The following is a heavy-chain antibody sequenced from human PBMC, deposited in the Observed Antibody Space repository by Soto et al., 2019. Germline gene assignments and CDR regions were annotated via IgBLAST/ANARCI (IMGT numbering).Heavy chain of an antibody. V-gene: IGHV4-59*01. CDR3: ARVGGGYGDYIFDY. Sequence: SETLSLTCTVSGGSISSYYWSWIRQPPGKGLEWIGYIYYSGSTNYNPSLKSRVTISVDTSKNQFSLKLSSVTAADTAVYYCARVGGGYGDYIFDYWGQGTLVTVSS. D-gene: IGHD4-17*01. CDR1: GGSISSYY. J-gene: IGHJ4*02. CDR2: IYYSGST.